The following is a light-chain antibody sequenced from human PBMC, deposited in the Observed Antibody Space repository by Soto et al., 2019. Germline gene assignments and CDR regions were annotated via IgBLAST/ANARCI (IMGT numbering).Light chain of an antibody. CDR2: AAS. CDR1: QTISSW. Sequence: DIQMAQSPSALSGSVGDRVTSTCRASQTISSWLAWYQQKPGKAPKLLLFAASTLLGGVPSRFSGRGSGTEFTLTISSLQADDFATYYCQQYHTDWTFGQGTKVDI. J-gene: IGKJ1*01. CDR3: QQYHTDWT. V-gene: IGKV1-5*01.